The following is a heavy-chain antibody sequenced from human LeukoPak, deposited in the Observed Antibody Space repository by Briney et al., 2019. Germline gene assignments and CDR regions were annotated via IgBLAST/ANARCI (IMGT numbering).Heavy chain of an antibody. CDR3: AREIESDSPMTGY. V-gene: IGHV4-39*07. CDR2: IFYTGTA. Sequence: PSETLSLTCSVSGDSISDTFYYWGWIRQPPGKGLEWVGTIFYTGTAHYNPSLKSRVTISVDTSKNQFSLNLSSVTAADTAIYYCAREIESDSPMTGYWGQGTLVIVSS. CDR1: GDSISDTFYY. D-gene: IGHD3-9*01. J-gene: IGHJ4*02.